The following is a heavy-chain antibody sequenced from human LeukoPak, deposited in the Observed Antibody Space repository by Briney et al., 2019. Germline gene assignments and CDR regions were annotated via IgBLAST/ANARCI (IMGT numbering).Heavy chain of an antibody. Sequence: GGSLRLSCAASGFTFSTYRMSWVRQAPGKGPEWVANIRRDGSVKYYVDSVKGRFTISRDNAKNSLYLHMNSLRADDTAVYYCAKDGRCPASNADCHVSHHFDYWGQGTLVTVSS. CDR1: GFTFSTYR. CDR2: IRRDGSVK. CDR3: AKDGRCPASNADCHVSHHFDY. V-gene: IGHV3-7*01. D-gene: IGHD2-15*01. J-gene: IGHJ4*02.